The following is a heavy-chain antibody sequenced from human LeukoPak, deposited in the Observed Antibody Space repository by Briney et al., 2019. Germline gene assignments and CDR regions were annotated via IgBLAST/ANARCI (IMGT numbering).Heavy chain of an antibody. CDR1: GFTVSGNY. CDR3: ARSISGYGVLFDY. D-gene: IGHD6-25*01. J-gene: IGHJ4*02. Sequence: GGSLRLSCAASGFTVSGNYMSWVRQAPGKGLEWVSVIYSGGSTYYADSVKGRFTISRDNSKNTLFLQMNSLRAEDTAVYYCARSISGYGVLFDYWGQGTLVTVSS. V-gene: IGHV3-53*01. CDR2: IYSGGST.